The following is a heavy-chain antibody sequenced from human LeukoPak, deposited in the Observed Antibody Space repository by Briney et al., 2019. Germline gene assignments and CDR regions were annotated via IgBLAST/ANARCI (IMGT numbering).Heavy chain of an antibody. V-gene: IGHV3-7*01. J-gene: IGHJ4*01. CDR2: RDAAGNDK. Sequence: GVSLTLSCNPYAFTSVDIYMSRVRTAPGNGLKWGANRDAAGNDKYYADSVKGRFTISRDNTNNSLYLDMTSLGAEDTATYFCARARPGVVFNYFDYWGQGVLVPVSS. CDR1: AFTSVDI. D-gene: IGHD3-16*01. CDR3: ARARPGVVFNYFDY.